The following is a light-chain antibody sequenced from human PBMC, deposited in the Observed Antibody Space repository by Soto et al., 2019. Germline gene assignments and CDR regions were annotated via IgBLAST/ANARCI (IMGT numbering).Light chain of an antibody. V-gene: IGKV3-20*01. J-gene: IGKJ3*01. CDR1: QSVTNNF. Sequence: IVLTQSPGTLSLSPGERATLSCGASQSVTNNFLAWYQQKPGQAPRLLIHGASSRATGVPDRFSGSGSGTDFTLTISRLEPRYFAVYDCQQYGTPLFTYGPGTKVYIK. CDR2: GAS. CDR3: QQYGTPLFT.